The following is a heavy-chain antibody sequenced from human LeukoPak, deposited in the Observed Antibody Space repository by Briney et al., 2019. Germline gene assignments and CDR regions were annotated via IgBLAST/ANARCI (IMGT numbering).Heavy chain of an antibody. D-gene: IGHD3-10*01. CDR1: GYTFTSYA. CDR2: INTNTGNP. J-gene: IGHJ4*02. Sequence: ASVKVSCKASGYTFTSYAMNWVRQAPGQGLEWMGWINTNTGNPTYAQGFTGRFVFSLDTSVSTAYLQISSLKAEDTAVYYCARDSLHGSGSYYNVRRAAVFDYWGQGTLVTVSS. V-gene: IGHV7-4-1*02. CDR3: ARDSLHGSGSYYNVRRAAVFDY.